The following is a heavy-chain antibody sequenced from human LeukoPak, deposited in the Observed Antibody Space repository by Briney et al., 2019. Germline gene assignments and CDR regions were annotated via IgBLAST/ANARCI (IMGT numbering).Heavy chain of an antibody. CDR1: GFTFINAW. J-gene: IGHJ4*02. CDR2: IKAKAHGGTI. V-gene: IGHV3-15*01. CDR3: TTDGVGVEGATYVN. Sequence: PGGSLRLSCAASGFTFINAWMAWVRQAPGKGLEWVGRIKAKAHGGTIEYAAPVKGRFTISRDDSKNTLYLQMNSLKTEDTAVYYCTTDGVGVEGATYVNWGQGTLVSVSS. D-gene: IGHD1-26*01.